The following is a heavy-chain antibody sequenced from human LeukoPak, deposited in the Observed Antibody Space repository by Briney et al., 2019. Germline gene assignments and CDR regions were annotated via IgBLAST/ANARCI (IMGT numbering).Heavy chain of an antibody. J-gene: IGHJ4*02. V-gene: IGHV1-18*01. CDR2: ISAYNGNT. CDR1: GYTFTSYG. D-gene: IGHD3-22*01. Sequence: ASVKVSCEASGYTFTSYGISWVRQAPGQGLEWMGWISAYNGNTNYAQKLQGRVTMTTDTSTSTAYMELRSLRSDDTAVYYCARSLIDSSGYYPLYFDYWGQGTLVTVSS. CDR3: ARSLIDSSGYYPLYFDY.